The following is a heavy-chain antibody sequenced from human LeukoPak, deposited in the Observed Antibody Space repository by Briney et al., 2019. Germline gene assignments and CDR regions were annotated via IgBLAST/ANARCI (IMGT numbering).Heavy chain of an antibody. CDR2: IKSKTDGGTT. J-gene: IGHJ3*02. CDR3: AKDQDYYDSSGQAPDAFDI. Sequence: GGSLRLSCAASGFTFSNAWMSWVRQAPGKGLEWVGRIKSKTDGGTTDYAAPVKGRFTISRDDSKNTLYLQMNSLRAEDTAVYYCAKDQDYYDSSGQAPDAFDIWGQGTMVTVSS. D-gene: IGHD3-22*01. V-gene: IGHV3-15*01. CDR1: GFTFSNAW.